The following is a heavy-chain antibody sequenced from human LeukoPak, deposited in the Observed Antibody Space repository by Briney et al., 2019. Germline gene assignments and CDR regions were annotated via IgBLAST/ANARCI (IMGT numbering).Heavy chain of an antibody. V-gene: IGHV3-23*01. CDR3: AKDRAAALNNWFDP. Sequence: PGGSLRLSCTASGFTFSSYAMNWVRQAPGKGLEWVSGIGAGGTFTYYADSVKGRFTISRDNSKNTLYLQMNSLRAEDTAVYHCAKDRAAALNNWFDPWGQGTLVTVSS. CDR1: GFTFSSYA. D-gene: IGHD6-13*01. J-gene: IGHJ5*02. CDR2: IGAGGTFT.